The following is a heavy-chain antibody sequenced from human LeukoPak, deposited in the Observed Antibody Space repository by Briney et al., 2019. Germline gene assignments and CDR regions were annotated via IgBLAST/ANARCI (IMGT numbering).Heavy chain of an antibody. Sequence: SETLSLTCTVSGGSISSYYWSWIRQPPGKGLEWIGYIYYSGSTNYNPSLKSRVTISVDTSKNQFSLKLSSVTAADTAVYYCAGHKRYYDPMDFDLWGRGTLVTVSS. CDR1: GGSISSYY. V-gene: IGHV4-59*08. CDR2: IYYSGST. J-gene: IGHJ2*01. CDR3: AGHKRYYDPMDFDL. D-gene: IGHD3-22*01.